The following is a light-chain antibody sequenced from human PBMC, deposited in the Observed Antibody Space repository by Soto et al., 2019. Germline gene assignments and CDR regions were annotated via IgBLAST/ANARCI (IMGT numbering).Light chain of an antibody. CDR2: DTS. V-gene: IGKV3-11*01. Sequence: EIVLTQSPATLSLSPGERATLSCRASQSISSYLAWYRQIPGQAPRLLIYDTSNRATGIPDRFSGGGSGTDFTLTISSLEPEDFAVYFCQQRSNLPPTFGQGTRLEIK. CDR3: QQRSNLPPT. J-gene: IGKJ5*01. CDR1: QSISSY.